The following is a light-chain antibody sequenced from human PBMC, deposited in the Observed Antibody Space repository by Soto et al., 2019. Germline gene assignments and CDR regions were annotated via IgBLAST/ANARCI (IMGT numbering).Light chain of an antibody. CDR1: QTISSW. CDR2: DVS. V-gene: IGKV1-5*01. J-gene: IGKJ1*01. CDR3: QRYSTYTT. Sequence: DIQMTQSPATLSLSVGDRVTITCRASQTISSWLAWYQQKPGKAPKLLIFDVSSSESAVPSRFSGSGSGTEFTITIRSLQPDDFATYYCQRYSTYTTFGQGTKVDIK.